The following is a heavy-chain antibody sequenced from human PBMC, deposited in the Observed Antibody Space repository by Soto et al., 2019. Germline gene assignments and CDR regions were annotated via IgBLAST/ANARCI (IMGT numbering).Heavy chain of an antibody. CDR1: GFSFSSYG. J-gene: IGHJ5*02. V-gene: IGHV3-30*18. D-gene: IGHD6-19*01. CDR3: AKDQVSSGWYKWSWFDP. Sequence: QVQLVESGGGVVLPGRSLRLSCAASGFSFSSYGMHWVRQAPGKGLEWVALISFDGRNKEYEDSVEGRFTISRDNSKNTLYLQMNSLGTEDTAVYYCAKDQVSSGWYKWSWFDPWGQGTLVIVSS. CDR2: ISFDGRNK.